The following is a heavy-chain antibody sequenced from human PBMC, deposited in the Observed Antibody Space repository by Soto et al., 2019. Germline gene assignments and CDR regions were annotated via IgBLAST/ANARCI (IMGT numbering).Heavy chain of an antibody. J-gene: IGHJ3*02. CDR2: ISSSSSTI. CDR1: GFTFSSYS. D-gene: IGHD2-2*01. V-gene: IGHV3-48*01. CDR3: ARDLTAGHCSSTSCYGAFDI. Sequence: GGSLRLSCAASGFTFSSYSMNWVRQAPGKGLEWVSYISSSSSTIYYADSVKGRFTISRDNAKNSLYLRMNSLRAEDTAVYYCARDLTAGHCSSTSCYGAFDIWGQGTMVTVSS.